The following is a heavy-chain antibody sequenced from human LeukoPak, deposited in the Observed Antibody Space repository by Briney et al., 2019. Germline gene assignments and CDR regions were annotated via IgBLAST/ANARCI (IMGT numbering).Heavy chain of an antibody. V-gene: IGHV1-2*02. CDR1: GYTSTGYY. Sequence: GASVKVSCKASGYTSTGYYMHWVRQAPGQGLEWMGWINPNSGGTNYAQKFQGRVTMTRDTSISTAYMELSRLRSDDTAVYYCARNVFFYFWSSFFYYYYYGMDVWGQGTTVTVSS. D-gene: IGHD3-3*01. CDR3: ARNVFFYFWSSFFYYYYYGMDV. CDR2: INPNSGGT. J-gene: IGHJ6*02.